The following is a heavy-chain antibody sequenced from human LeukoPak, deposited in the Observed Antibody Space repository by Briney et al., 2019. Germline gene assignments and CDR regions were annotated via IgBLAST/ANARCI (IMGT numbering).Heavy chain of an antibody. V-gene: IGHV3-48*03. CDR1: GFTFSSYE. J-gene: IGHJ4*02. CDR2: ISSSGSTF. Sequence: PGGSLRLSCAASGFTFSSYEMNWVRQAPGKGLEWVSYISSSGSTFYYADSVKGRFTVSRDNAKNSLYLQMNSLRAEDTAVYFCVRSPRIAVPGIQLXYWXXXTXVTV. CDR3: VRSPRIAVPGIQLXY. D-gene: IGHD6-13*01.